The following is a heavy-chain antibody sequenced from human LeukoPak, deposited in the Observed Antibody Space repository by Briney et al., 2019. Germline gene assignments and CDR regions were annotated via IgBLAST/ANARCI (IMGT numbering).Heavy chain of an antibody. CDR2: IYYSGST. V-gene: IGHV4-34*01. J-gene: IGHJ4*02. Sequence: PSETLSLTCAVYGGSFSGYYWSWIRQPPGKGLEWIGSIYYSGSTYYNPSLKSRVTISVDTSKNQFSLKLSSVTAADTAVYYCARHSGGPYYFNYWGQGTLATVSS. D-gene: IGHD2-21*01. CDR1: GGSFSGYY. CDR3: ARHSGGPYYFNY.